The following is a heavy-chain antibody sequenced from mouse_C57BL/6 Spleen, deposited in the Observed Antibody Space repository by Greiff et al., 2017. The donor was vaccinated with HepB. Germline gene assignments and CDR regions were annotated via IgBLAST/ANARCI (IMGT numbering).Heavy chain of an antibody. Sequence: QVQLQQSGAELARPGASVKLSCKASGYTFTSYGISWVKQRTGQGLEWIGEIYPRSGNTYYNEKFKGKATLTADKSSSTAYMELRSLTSEDSAVYFCARRGDYDGLYYFDYWGQGTTLTVSS. CDR2: IYPRSGNT. D-gene: IGHD2-4*01. J-gene: IGHJ2*01. CDR3: ARRGDYDGLYYFDY. V-gene: IGHV1-81*01. CDR1: GYTFTSYG.